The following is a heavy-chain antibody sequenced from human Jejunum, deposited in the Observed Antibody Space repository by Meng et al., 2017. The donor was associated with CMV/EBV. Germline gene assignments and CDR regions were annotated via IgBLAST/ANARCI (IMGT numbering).Heavy chain of an antibody. CDR2: TSDTGTTA. J-gene: IGHJ4*02. V-gene: IGHV3-11*01. CDR3: ARDPDCTNTVCYGQEGRFDF. Sequence: DYYMSWVRQAPGKGPEWLAYTSDTGTTAYYADAVKGRFTISRDNMKSSLYLHLTSLRAEDTAIYYCARDPDCTNTVCYGQEGRFDFWGQGTRVTVSS. D-gene: IGHD2-2*01. CDR1: DYY.